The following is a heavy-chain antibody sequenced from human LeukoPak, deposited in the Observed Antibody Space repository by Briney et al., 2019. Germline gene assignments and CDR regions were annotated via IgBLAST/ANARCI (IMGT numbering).Heavy chain of an antibody. V-gene: IGHV3-23*01. CDR3: AKASGSYYYGMDV. CDR2: ISGSGGST. D-gene: IGHD1-26*01. CDR1: GFTFSNYA. Sequence: GGSLRLSCAASGFTFSNYAVSWVRQAPGKGLEWVSGISGSGGSTYYADSVKGRFTISRDNSKNTLYLQMNSLRGEDTAVYYCAKASGSYYYGMDVWGLGTTVTVSS. J-gene: IGHJ6*02.